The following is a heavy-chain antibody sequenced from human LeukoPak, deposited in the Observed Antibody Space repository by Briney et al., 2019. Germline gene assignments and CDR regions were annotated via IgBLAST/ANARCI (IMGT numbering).Heavy chain of an antibody. CDR3: ARGRGTGSQKGNWFDP. CDR2: IYYSGRT. CDR1: GGSISSYY. V-gene: IGHV4-59*12. Sequence: SETLSLTCSVSGGSISSYYWSWIRQPPGRGLEWIGYIYYSGRTSYNPSLKSRVTISVDTSKNQFSLNLTSVTAADTAVYYCARGRGTGSQKGNWFDPWGQGILVTVSS. J-gene: IGHJ5*02. D-gene: IGHD1-26*01.